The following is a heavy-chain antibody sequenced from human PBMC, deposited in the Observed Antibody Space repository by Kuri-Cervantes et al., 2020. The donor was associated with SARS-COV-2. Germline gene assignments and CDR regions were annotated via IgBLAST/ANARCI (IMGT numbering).Heavy chain of an antibody. CDR1: GGSISSYY. Sequence: SETLSLTCTVSGGSISSYYWSWIRQPAGKGLEWIGRIYTSGSTNYNPSLKSRVTMSVDTSKNQFSLRLSSVTAADTAVYYCVVARDYYYGSGSYPSFDYWGQGTLVTVSS. D-gene: IGHD3-10*01. J-gene: IGHJ4*02. CDR2: IYTSGST. CDR3: VVARDYYYGSGSYPSFDY. V-gene: IGHV4-4*07.